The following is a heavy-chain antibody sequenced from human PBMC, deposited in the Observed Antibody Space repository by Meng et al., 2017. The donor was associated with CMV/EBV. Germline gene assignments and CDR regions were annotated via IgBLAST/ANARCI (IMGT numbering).Heavy chain of an antibody. D-gene: IGHD3-3*01. CDR1: GFTFSSYA. Sequence: GESLKISCAASGFTFSSYAMSWVRQAPGKGLEWVSAISGSGGSTYYADSVKGRFTISRDNSKNTLYLQMNSLRAEDTAVYYCATGTIFGVASYGMDVWGQGTTVTVSS. J-gene: IGHJ6*02. V-gene: IGHV3-23*01. CDR3: ATGTIFGVASYGMDV. CDR2: ISGSGGST.